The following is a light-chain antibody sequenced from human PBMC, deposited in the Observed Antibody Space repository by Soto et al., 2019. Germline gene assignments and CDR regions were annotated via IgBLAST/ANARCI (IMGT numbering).Light chain of an antibody. Sequence: DIVMTQTPLSSPVTLGQAASISCRSSQSLVHSDGNTYLSWYLQRPGQPPRLILYKVSDRFSRVPDRVSGSGAGTEFTRTISRVDAEDVGVYYCMQAKRSHWTCGKGTKVESK. CDR3: MQAKRSHWT. CDR2: KVS. CDR1: QSLVHSDGNTY. J-gene: IGKJ1*01. V-gene: IGKV2-24*01.